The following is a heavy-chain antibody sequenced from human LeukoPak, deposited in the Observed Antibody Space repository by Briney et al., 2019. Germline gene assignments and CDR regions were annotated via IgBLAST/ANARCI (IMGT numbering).Heavy chain of an antibody. CDR3: AKGPLSKDYDILTGYLQYYYYGMDV. J-gene: IGHJ6*02. Sequence: PGGSLRLSCAASGFTFSSYAMSWVRQAPGKGLERVSAISGSGGSTYYADSVKGRFTISRDNSKNTLYLQMNSLRAEDTAVYYCAKGPLSKDYDILTGYLQYYYYGMDVWGQGTTVTVSS. D-gene: IGHD3-9*01. CDR1: GFTFSSYA. CDR2: ISGSGGST. V-gene: IGHV3-23*01.